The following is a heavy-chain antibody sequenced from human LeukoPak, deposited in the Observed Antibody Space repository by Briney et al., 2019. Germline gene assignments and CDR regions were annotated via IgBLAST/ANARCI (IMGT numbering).Heavy chain of an antibody. J-gene: IGHJ4*02. CDR1: GGSISSSSYY. V-gene: IGHV4-39*01. D-gene: IGHD3-16*02. CDR2: IYYSGST. Sequence: SETLSLTCTVSGGSISSSSYYWGWIRQPPGKGLEWIGSIYYSGSTYYNPSLKSRVTISVDTSKNQFSLKLSSVTAADTAVYYCASQGTYYDYVWGSYRSRTKTDYWGQGTLVTVSS. CDR3: ASQGTYYDYVWGSYRSRTKTDY.